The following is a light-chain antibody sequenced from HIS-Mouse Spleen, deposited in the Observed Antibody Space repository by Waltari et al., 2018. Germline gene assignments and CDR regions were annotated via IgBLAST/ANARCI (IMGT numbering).Light chain of an antibody. CDR1: SSDVGGYNY. Sequence: QSALTQPASVSGSPGQSITISCTGTSSDVGGYNYVSWYQQHPGKAPKPMIYDVSNRPSGVSNRFSGSKSGNTASLTLSGLQAEDEADYYCSSYTSSSTRVFGGGTKLTVL. J-gene: IGLJ3*02. V-gene: IGLV2-14*03. CDR3: SSYTSSSTRV. CDR2: DVS.